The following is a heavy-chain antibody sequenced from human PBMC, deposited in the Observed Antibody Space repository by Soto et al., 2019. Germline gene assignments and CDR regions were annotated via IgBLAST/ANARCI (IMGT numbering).Heavy chain of an antibody. Sequence: ETLSLTCTVSGGSISSYYWSWIRQPPGKGLEWIGYIYYSGSTNYNPSLKSRVTISVDTSKNQFSLKLSSVTAADTAVYYCARDSSGSYFPAFDYWGQGTLVTVSS. J-gene: IGHJ4*02. CDR1: GGSISSYY. CDR3: ARDSSGSYFPAFDY. V-gene: IGHV4-59*01. CDR2: IYYSGST. D-gene: IGHD1-26*01.